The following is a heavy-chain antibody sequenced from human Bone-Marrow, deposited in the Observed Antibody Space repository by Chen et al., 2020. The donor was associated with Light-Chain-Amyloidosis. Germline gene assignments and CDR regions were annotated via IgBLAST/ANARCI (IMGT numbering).Heavy chain of an antibody. CDR1: GYTFTAYS. Sequence: QVHLVQSGSELKKPRASVKLSCKTSGYTFTAYSVNWVRQAPGQGLQWVGRLNNDLWNATYAQGFTGRFVISLDTSVTTACLQITCLKAEDTGVYYCARGVGVTGVSNFDSWGQGTRVTGSS. CDR2: LNNDLWNA. D-gene: IGHD2-21*02. J-gene: IGHJ4*02. V-gene: IGHV7-4-1*02. CDR3: ARGVGVTGVSNFDS.